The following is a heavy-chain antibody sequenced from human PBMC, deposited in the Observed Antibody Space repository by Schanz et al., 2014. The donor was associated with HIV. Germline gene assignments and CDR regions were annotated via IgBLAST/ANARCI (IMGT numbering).Heavy chain of an antibody. CDR1: GSPLSGYS. CDR3: ARDGYNSLSRKYYYFDY. CDR2: ISGSSSKI. D-gene: IGHD1-1*01. Sequence: VQLVESGGRLVKPGESLTLSCITSGSPLSGYSMNWVRQAPGKGLELGSSISGSSSKIFYAQSIKDRCIVSRDNAQNLVLLQLNSLRAEDTAVYFCARDGYNSLSRKYYYFDYWGQGTLVTVSS. J-gene: IGHJ4*02. V-gene: IGHV3-21*01.